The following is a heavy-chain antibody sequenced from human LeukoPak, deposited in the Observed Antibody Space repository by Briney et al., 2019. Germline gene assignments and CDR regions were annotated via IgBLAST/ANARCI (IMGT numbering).Heavy chain of an antibody. J-gene: IGHJ6*03. CDR2: INPNSGGT. CDR1: GYTFTAYF. Sequence: ASVKVSCKASGYTFTAYFMHWVRQAPGQGLEWMGWINPNSGGTNYAQKFQGRVTMTRDTSISTAYMELSRLRSDDTTVYYCARVGYDFWSGYYYMDVWGKGTTVTVSS. V-gene: IGHV1-2*02. D-gene: IGHD3-3*01. CDR3: ARVGYDFWSGYYYMDV.